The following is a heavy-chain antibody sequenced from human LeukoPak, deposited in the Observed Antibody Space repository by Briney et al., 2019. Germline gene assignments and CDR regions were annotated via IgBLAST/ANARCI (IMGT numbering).Heavy chain of an antibody. Sequence: ASVKVSXKASGYIFTDYYMHWVRQAPGQGLEWMGRINPNNGGTYYSQKFQGRVTMTRDTSITTAYMELSRLRSDDTAVYYCARAPAYCGGDCYFYWGQGTLVTVSS. J-gene: IGHJ4*02. D-gene: IGHD2-21*02. CDR3: ARAPAYCGGDCYFY. V-gene: IGHV1-2*06. CDR1: GYIFTDYY. CDR2: INPNNGGT.